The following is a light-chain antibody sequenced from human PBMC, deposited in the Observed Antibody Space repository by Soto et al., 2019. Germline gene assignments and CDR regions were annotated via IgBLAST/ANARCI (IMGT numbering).Light chain of an antibody. V-gene: IGLV3-21*02. Sequence: SYELTQPPSVSVAPGQTARLTCGGNNIGSESVHWYQQRPGQAPVLVVYDDSDRPSGIPERFSGSNSANTATLTISRVEAGDEADYYCQVWYSSTDLYVFGSGTKV. CDR3: QVWYSSTDLYV. CDR2: DDS. J-gene: IGLJ1*01. CDR1: NIGSES.